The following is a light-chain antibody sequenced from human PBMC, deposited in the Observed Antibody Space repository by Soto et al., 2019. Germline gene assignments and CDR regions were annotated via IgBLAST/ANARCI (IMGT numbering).Light chain of an antibody. CDR3: QQYGSSPIT. J-gene: IGKJ5*01. CDR2: DAS. CDR1: QSVSSSY. V-gene: IGKV3-20*01. Sequence: EIVLTQSPGTLSLSPGERATLSCRASQSVSSSYLAWYHQKPGQAPRLLIYDASSRATGIPGRFSGSGSGTDFTLTISRLEPEDFAVYYCQQYGSSPITFGQGTRLEIK.